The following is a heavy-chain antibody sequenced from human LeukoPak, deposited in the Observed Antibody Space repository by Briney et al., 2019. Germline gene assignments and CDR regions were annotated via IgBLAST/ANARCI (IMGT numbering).Heavy chain of an antibody. CDR2: ITGSGGST. CDR1: GFTFSSYA. V-gene: IGHV3-23*01. J-gene: IGHJ4*02. CDR3: ARDLRVVVVAATRYFDY. D-gene: IGHD2-15*01. Sequence: GGSLRLSCAASGFTFSSYAMSWDRQAPGKGLEWVSAITGSGGSTYYADSVKGRFTISRDNSKNTLYLQMNSLRAEDTAVYYCARDLRVVVVAATRYFDYWGQGTLVTVSS.